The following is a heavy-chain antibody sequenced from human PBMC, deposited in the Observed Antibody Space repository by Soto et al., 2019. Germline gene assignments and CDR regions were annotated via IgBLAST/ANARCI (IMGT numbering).Heavy chain of an antibody. D-gene: IGHD3-10*01. CDR1: GGSFSGYY. CDR2: INHSGST. J-gene: IGHJ2*01. V-gene: IGHV4-34*01. CDR3: ARNTYYYGSGSYQSDWYFDL. Sequence: QVQLQQWGAGLLKPSETLSLTCAVYGGSFSGYYWSWIRQPPGKGLEWIGEINHSGSTNYNPSLRSRVTIPVDTSKNQFSLTLSSVTAADTAVYYCARNTYYYGSGSYQSDWYFDLWGRGTLVTVSS.